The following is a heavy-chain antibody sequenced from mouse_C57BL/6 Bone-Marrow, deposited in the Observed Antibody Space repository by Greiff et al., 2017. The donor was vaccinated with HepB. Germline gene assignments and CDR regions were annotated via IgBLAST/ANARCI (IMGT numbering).Heavy chain of an antibody. CDR2: ISDGGSYT. V-gene: IGHV5-4*03. Sequence: DVKLVESGGGLVKPGGSLKLSCAASGFTFSSYAMSWVRQTPEKRLEWVATISDGGSYTYYPDNVKGRFTISRDNAKNNLYLQMRQLKSEDTAMYYCARYHFDYWGQGTTLTVSS. CDR1: GFTFSSYA. J-gene: IGHJ2*01. CDR3: ARYHFDY.